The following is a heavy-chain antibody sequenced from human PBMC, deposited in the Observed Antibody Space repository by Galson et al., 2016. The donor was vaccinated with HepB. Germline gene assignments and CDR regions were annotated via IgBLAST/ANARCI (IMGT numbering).Heavy chain of an antibody. CDR3: ARVTGGDGMDV. D-gene: IGHD1-14*01. Sequence: SVKVSCKASGGTFSSYGISWVRQAPGQGLEWMGAIIPIASTTKYGQKFQGRVTITADKVTKTAYMEVSSLRSADTAVYYCARVTGGDGMDVWGQGTTVTVSS. V-gene: IGHV1-69*06. CDR2: IIPIASTT. J-gene: IGHJ6*02. CDR1: GGTFSSYG.